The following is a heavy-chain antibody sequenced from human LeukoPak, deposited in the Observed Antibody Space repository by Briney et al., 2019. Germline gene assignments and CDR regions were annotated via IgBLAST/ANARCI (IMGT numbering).Heavy chain of an antibody. V-gene: IGHV1-18*01. CDR2: ISAYNGNT. CDR1: GYTFTSYG. J-gene: IGHJ4*02. D-gene: IGHD3-22*01. CDR3: AREYYYDSSGYPDFDY. Sequence: ASVKVSCKASGYTFTSYGISWVRQAPGQGLEWMGWISAYNGNTNYAQKLQGRVTMTTDTSTSTAYMELRSLRSDDTAVYYCAREYYYDSSGYPDFDYWGQGTLVTVSP.